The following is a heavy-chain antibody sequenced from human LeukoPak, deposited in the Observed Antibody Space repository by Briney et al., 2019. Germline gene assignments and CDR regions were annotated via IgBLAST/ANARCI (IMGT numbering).Heavy chain of an antibody. V-gene: IGHV2-5*02. Sequence: KESGPTLVKPTQTLTLTCTFSGFSLSTSGVGVGWIRQPPGKALEWLALIYWDDDKRYSPSLKSRLTITKDTSKNQVVLTMTNMDPEDTATYYCAQAKLYDYYDSSGPAEYFQHWGQGTLVTVSS. J-gene: IGHJ1*01. CDR2: IYWDDDK. CDR1: GFSLSTSGVG. CDR3: AQAKLYDYYDSSGPAEYFQH. D-gene: IGHD3-22*01.